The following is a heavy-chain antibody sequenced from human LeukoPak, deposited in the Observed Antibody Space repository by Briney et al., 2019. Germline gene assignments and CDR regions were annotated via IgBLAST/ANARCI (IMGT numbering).Heavy chain of an antibody. Sequence: PSETLSLTCTVSGGSISSGSYYWSWIRQPAGKGLEWIGRIYTSGSTNYNPSLKSRVTISVGTSKNQFSLKLSSVTAADTAVYYCARITRWGSSSSDYWGQGTLVTVSS. V-gene: IGHV4-61*02. CDR2: IYTSGST. J-gene: IGHJ4*02. D-gene: IGHD6-6*01. CDR1: GGSISSGSYY. CDR3: ARITRWGSSSSDY.